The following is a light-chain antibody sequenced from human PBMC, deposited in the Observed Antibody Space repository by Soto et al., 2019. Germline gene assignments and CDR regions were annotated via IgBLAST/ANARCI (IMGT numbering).Light chain of an antibody. CDR2: GTS. V-gene: IGKV1-39*01. Sequence: DIQMTQSPSSLSAAVGDRVIITCRASQIISNYLNWYQQKPGKVPKLLIYGTSSLQSGVPSRFGGSGSGTEFALTISSLQPDDFATYYCQQSYSTPYTFGQGPRWIS. CDR1: QIISNY. CDR3: QQSYSTPYT. J-gene: IGKJ2*01.